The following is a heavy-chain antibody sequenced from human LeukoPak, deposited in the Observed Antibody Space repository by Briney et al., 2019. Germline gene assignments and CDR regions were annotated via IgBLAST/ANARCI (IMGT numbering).Heavy chain of an antibody. Sequence: GGSLRLSCAASGFIVNTTYMSWVRQAPGKGLEWVSVIDTGGSTYYADSVKGRFTISRDNSKNTVYLQMTSLRAEDTAVYYCARDSWNRDRGSYYNYFDYWGQGTLVTVSS. CDR2: IDTGGST. CDR3: ARDSWNRDRGSYYNYFDY. CDR1: GFIVNTTY. D-gene: IGHD1-26*01. V-gene: IGHV3-66*01. J-gene: IGHJ4*02.